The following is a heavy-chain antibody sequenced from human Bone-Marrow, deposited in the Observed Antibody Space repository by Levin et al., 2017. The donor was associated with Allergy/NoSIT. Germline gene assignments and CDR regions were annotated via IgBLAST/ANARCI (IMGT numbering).Heavy chain of an antibody. Sequence: GESLKISCAASGFTFSSFAMSWVRQAPGKGLEWVSGVSGSGDITYYSDSVKGRFSISRDNSKNTLYLQMNGLRAEDTAVYYCAKDSDDYIWGSYFGGYWGQGTLVTVSS. CDR3: AKDSDDYIWGSYFGGY. D-gene: IGHD3-16*01. V-gene: IGHV3-23*01. CDR2: VSGSGDIT. CDR1: GFTFSSFA. J-gene: IGHJ4*02.